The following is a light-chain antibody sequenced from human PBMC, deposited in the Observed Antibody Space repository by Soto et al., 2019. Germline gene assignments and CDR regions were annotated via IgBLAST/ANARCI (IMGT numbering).Light chain of an antibody. CDR3: QQYYSYSLT. V-gene: IGKV1-8*01. CDR2: AAS. Sequence: AIRMTQSPSSLSASTGDRVTITCRASQGISSYLAWYQQKPGKAPKLLIYAASTLQSGVPSRFSGSGSGTDSTLTISCLQSEDFATYYCQQYYSYSLTFGQGTKVEIK. J-gene: IGKJ1*01. CDR1: QGISSY.